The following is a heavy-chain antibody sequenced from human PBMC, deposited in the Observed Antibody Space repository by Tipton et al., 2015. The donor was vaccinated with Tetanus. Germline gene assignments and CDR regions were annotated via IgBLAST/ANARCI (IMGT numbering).Heavy chain of an antibody. V-gene: IGHV4-34*01. CDR1: GGSFSGYY. CDR2: IHPSGSA. CDR3: ARGEDTYKSGNY. J-gene: IGHJ4*02. D-gene: IGHD5-24*01. Sequence: TLSLTCAVYGGSFSGYYWTWIRQPPGQGLEWIGEIHPSGSANSNPFLNSRVTISVDTSKNQFSLRLTSVTAADTAVYYCARGEDTYKSGNYWGQGTLVTVSS.